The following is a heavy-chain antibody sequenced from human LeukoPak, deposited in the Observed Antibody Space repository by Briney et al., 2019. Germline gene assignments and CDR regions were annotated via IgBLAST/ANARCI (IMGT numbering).Heavy chain of an antibody. CDR3: ARFHSSGYPYFDY. CDR2: IKQDGTTE. Sequence: GGSLRLSCAASGFTFSTYWMNWVRQAPGKGLEWVANIKQDGTTEYYVDSVKGRFTISRDNAKKSLSLQMNSLRAEDTAVYYCARFHSSGYPYFDYWGQGTLVTVSS. J-gene: IGHJ4*02. V-gene: IGHV3-7*01. D-gene: IGHD3-22*01. CDR1: GFTFSTYW.